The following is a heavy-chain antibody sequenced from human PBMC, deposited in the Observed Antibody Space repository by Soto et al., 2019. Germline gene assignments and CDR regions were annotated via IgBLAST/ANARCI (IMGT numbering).Heavy chain of an antibody. CDR1: GYTFTSYA. CDR3: ARDHDGTGTTYGMDV. J-gene: IGHJ6*02. D-gene: IGHD1-7*01. V-gene: IGHV1-3*01. Sequence: ASVKVSCKASGYTFTSYAMHWVRQAPGQRLEWMGWINAGNGNTKYSQKFQARVTITRDTSASTAYMELSSLRSEDAAVYYCARDHDGTGTTYGMDVWGQGTTVTVSS. CDR2: INAGNGNT.